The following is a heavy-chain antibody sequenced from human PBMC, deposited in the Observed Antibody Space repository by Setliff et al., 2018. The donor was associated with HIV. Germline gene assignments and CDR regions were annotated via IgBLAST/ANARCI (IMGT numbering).Heavy chain of an antibody. D-gene: IGHD4-17*01. J-gene: IGHJ2*01. V-gene: IGHV3-7*01. Sequence: PGGSLRLTCAASGFTFGSYWMSWVRKAPGKGLEWVANIKQDVSEKYYVDSVKGRFTISRDNAKNSLYLQMNSLRAEDTAVYYCARDPYPYADYGDWYFDLWGRGTLVTVSS. CDR3: ARDPYPYADYGDWYFDL. CDR2: IKQDVSEK. CDR1: GFTFGSYW.